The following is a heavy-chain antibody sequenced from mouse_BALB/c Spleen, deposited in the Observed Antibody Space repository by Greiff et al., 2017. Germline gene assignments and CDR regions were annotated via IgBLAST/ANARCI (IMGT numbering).Heavy chain of an antibody. CDR2: ISSGGGST. D-gene: IGHD1-1*01. Sequence: EVKLVESGGGLVKPGGSLKLSCAASGFAFSSYDMSWVRQTPEKRLEWVAYISSGGGSTYYPDTVKGRFTISRDNAKNTLYLQMSSLKSEDTAMYYCARHGTIYYSPYFDYWGQGTTLTVSS. CDR3: ARHGTIYYSPYFDY. CDR1: GFAFSSYD. J-gene: IGHJ2*01. V-gene: IGHV5-12-1*01.